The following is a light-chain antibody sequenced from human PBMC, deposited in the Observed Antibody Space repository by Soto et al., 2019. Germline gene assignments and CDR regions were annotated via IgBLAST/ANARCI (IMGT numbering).Light chain of an antibody. Sequence: QSVLTQPASVSGSPGQSITISCTGTSSDVGGYNYVSWYQQHPGKAPKLIIYDVSERPSGVPDRFSGSKSGNTASLTISGLQAEDEADYFCRSFAGSATLYVFGIGTKVTVL. J-gene: IGLJ1*01. CDR2: DVS. V-gene: IGLV2-11*01. CDR1: SSDVGGYNY. CDR3: RSFAGSATLYV.